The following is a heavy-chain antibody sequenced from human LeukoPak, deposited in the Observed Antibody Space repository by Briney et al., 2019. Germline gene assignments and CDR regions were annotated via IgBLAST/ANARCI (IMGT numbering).Heavy chain of an antibody. CDR2: ISGSGGST. J-gene: IGHJ4*02. D-gene: IGHD3-22*01. V-gene: IGHV3-23*01. Sequence: GGSLRLSCAASGFTFSSYAMSWVRQAPGKGLEWVSAISGSGGSTYYADSVKGRFTISRDNSKNTLYLQMNSLRAEDTAVYYCANIDYYDSSGYFPFDYWGQGTLVTISS. CDR3: ANIDYYDSSGYFPFDY. CDR1: GFTFSSYA.